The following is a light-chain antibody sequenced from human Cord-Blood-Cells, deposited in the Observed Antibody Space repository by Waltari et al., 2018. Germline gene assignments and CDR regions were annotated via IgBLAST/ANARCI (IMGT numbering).Light chain of an antibody. CDR1: SSDVGGYNN. CDR2: AVS. Sequence: QSALTQPPSASGSPGQSVTISCTGTSSDVGGYNNVSWYQQHPGKAPKLMIYAVSKRPSGVPDRFSGSKSGNTASLTGSGLQAEDEADYYCSSYAGSNNWVFGGGTKLTVL. J-gene: IGLJ3*02. CDR3: SSYAGSNNWV. V-gene: IGLV2-8*01.